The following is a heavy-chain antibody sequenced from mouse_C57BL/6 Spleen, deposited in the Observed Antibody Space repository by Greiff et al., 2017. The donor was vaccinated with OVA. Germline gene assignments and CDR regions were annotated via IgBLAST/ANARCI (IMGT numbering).Heavy chain of an antibody. V-gene: IGHV1-7*01. J-gene: IGHJ4*01. CDR1: GYTFTSYW. CDR2: INPSSGYT. Sequence: VQLVESGAELAKPGASVKLSCKASGYTFTSYWMHWVKQRPGQGLEWIGYINPSSGYTKYNQKFKDKATLTADKSSSTAYMQLSSLTYEDSAVYYCALSVDPRDYAMDYWGQGTSVTVSS. CDR3: ALSVDPRDYAMDY.